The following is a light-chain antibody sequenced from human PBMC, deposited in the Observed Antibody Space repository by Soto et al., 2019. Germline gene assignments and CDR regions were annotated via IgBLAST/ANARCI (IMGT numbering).Light chain of an antibody. J-gene: IGKJ5*01. CDR1: QSVDSYY. Sequence: EIVLTQSPGTLSLSPGERATLSCRASQSVDSYYLAWYQQKPGQPPRLLIYGASSRATGIPDRFSGSGSGTDFTLTISRLEPEDFAVYYCQQYNSSPPITFGQGTRLEIK. CDR3: QQYNSSPPIT. V-gene: IGKV3-20*01. CDR2: GAS.